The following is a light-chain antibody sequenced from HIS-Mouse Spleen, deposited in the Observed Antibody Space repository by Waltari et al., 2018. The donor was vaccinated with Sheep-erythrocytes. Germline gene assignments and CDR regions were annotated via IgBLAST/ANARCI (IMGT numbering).Light chain of an antibody. CDR1: SSDVGGYNY. CDR3: CSYAGSYTFWV. V-gene: IGLV2-11*01. Sequence: QSALTQPRSVSGSPRQSVTISCTGTSSDVGGYNYVSWYQQHPGKAPNLMIYDVSKRPSGVPDRFSGSKSGNTASLTISGLQAEDEADYYCCSYAGSYTFWVFGGGTKLTVL. CDR2: DVS. J-gene: IGLJ3*02.